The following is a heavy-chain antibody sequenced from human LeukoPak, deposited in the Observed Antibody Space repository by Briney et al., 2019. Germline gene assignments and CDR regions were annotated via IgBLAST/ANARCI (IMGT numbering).Heavy chain of an antibody. CDR1: GFTFSSYA. D-gene: IGHD1-26*01. J-gene: IGHJ4*02. Sequence: GGSLRLSCAASGFTFSSYAMHWIRQAPGKGLEWVAVISYDGSNKYYADSVKGRFTISRDNSKNTLYLQMNSLRAEDTAVYYCAKDGSMVGANPFDYWGQGTLVTVSS. CDR3: AKDGSMVGANPFDY. V-gene: IGHV3-30*04. CDR2: ISYDGSNK.